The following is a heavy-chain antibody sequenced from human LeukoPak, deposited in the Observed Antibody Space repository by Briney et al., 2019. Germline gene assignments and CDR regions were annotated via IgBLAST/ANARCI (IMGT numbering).Heavy chain of an antibody. CDR3: ARVLFGVAIPYYFDS. CDR1: GGSISSGGYY. V-gene: IGHV4-31*03. Sequence: SETLSLTCTVSGGSISSGGYYWSWIRQHPGKGLEWIGYISYSGSTYYNPSLKSRVTISVDTSKSQFSPKLSSVTAADTAVYYCARVLFGVAIPYYFDSWGQGTLVTVSS. J-gene: IGHJ4*02. D-gene: IGHD3-3*01. CDR2: ISYSGST.